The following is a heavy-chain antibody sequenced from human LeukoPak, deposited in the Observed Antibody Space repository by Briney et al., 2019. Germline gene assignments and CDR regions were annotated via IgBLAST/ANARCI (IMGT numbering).Heavy chain of an antibody. CDR3: ARHGSPFPGDYYYLDV. J-gene: IGHJ6*03. CDR2: IFYSGNT. CDR1: GASIGGRNYY. D-gene: IGHD3-10*01. V-gene: IGHV4-39*01. Sequence: SETLSLTCTVSGASIGGRNYYWGWIRQPPGKGLEWIGNIFYSGNTYYNPSLKSRVTISIDSSKNHFSLELSSVTAADTAVYYCARHGSPFPGDYYYLDVWGKGTTVIVSS.